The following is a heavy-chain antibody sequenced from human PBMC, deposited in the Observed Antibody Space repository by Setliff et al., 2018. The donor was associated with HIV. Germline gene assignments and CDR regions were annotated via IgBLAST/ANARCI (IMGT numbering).Heavy chain of an antibody. V-gene: IGHV1-3*01. CDR3: ASCEGIQKWPFDY. D-gene: IGHD6-13*01. CDR2: IDAGNGNT. Sequence: ASVKVSCKASGYTFTTYAMHWVRQAPGQRLEWMGWIDAGNGNTKYSQKFQGRVTMTADDSTNTAYMELSSLRSEDTAMYFCASCEGIQKWPFDYWGQGTLVTVSS. CDR1: GYTFTTYA. J-gene: IGHJ4*02.